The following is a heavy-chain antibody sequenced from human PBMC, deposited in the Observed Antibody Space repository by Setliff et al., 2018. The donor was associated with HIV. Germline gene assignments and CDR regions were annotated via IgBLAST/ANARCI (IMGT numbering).Heavy chain of an antibody. CDR1: GGSISSGSYY. V-gene: IGHV4-61*02. J-gene: IGHJ5*02. Sequence: SETLSLTCTVSGGSISSGSYYWGWVRQPAGKGLEWIGRIYISGSTNYNPSLKSRVTISVDTSKNQFSLKLSSVTAADTAVYYCAREHEGGTGWFDPWGQGTLVTVSS. CDR3: AREHEGGTGWFDP. CDR2: IYISGST. D-gene: IGHD3-16*01.